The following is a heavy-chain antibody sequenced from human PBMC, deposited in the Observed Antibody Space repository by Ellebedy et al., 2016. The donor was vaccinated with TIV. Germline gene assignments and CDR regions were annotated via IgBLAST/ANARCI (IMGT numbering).Heavy chain of an antibody. CDR1: GGSISSSNW. Sequence: MPSETLSLTCAVSGGSISSSNWWSWVRQPPGKGLEWIGEIYHSGSTNYNPSLKSRVTISVDKSKNQFSLKLGSVTAAGTAVYYCARLYRDYYYGMDVWGQGTTVTVSS. CDR2: IYHSGST. V-gene: IGHV4-4*02. CDR3: ARLYRDYYYGMDV. D-gene: IGHD1-14*01. J-gene: IGHJ6*02.